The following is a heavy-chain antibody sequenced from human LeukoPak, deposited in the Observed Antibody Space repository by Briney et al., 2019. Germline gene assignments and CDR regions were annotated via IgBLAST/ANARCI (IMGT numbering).Heavy chain of an antibody. CDR1: GFTVSSNY. V-gene: IGHV3-53*01. Sequence: GGSLRLSCEASGFTVSSNYMSWVRQAPGKGLEWVSVIYSGGTTYYADSVKGRFTISRDNSKNTLYLQMNSLRAEDTAVYYCARGRKYTSGYRVTELGSGYSDYWGQGTLVTVSS. CDR2: IYSGGTT. CDR3: ARGRKYTSGYRVTELGSGYSDY. D-gene: IGHD5-18*01. J-gene: IGHJ4*02.